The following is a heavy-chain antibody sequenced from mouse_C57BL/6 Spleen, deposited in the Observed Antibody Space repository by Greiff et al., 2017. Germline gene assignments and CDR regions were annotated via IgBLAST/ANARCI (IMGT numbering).Heavy chain of an antibody. V-gene: IGHV5-6*01. D-gene: IGHD1-1*01. CDR1: GFTFSSYG. J-gene: IGHJ2*01. Sequence: EVHLVESGGDLVKPGGSLKLSCAASGFTFSSYGMSWVRQTPDKRLEWVATISSGGSYTYYPDSVKGRFTISRDNAKNTLYLQMSSLKSEDTAMYYCARHDGSSYVDYWGQGTTLTVSS. CDR2: ISSGGSYT. CDR3: ARHDGSSYVDY.